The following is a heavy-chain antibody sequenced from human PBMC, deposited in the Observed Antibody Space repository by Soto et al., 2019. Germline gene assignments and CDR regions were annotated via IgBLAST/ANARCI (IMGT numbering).Heavy chain of an antibody. Sequence: QMQLVESGGGVVQPGRSLRLSCAASGFSFRNYNLHWVRQAPGKGLEWVAVVSHDGVNKHYAESVKGRLSISRDSSRDTLYLQMNSLRPEDTAVYYCVRGTQIVMVVVPTPGSPGAFDMWGQGTMVTVSS. CDR2: VSHDGVNK. CDR3: VRGTQIVMVVVPTPGSPGAFDM. J-gene: IGHJ3*02. V-gene: IGHV3-30-3*01. CDR1: GFSFRNYN. D-gene: IGHD2-15*01.